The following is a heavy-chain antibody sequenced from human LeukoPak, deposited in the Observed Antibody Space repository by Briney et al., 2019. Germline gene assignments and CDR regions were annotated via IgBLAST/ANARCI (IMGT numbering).Heavy chain of an antibody. D-gene: IGHD3-3*01. Sequence: GGSLRLSCAASGFTLSSYWMHWVRQVPGEGLVWGSCINNDGSSTSYADSVKGRFTISRDNAKNTLFLQMNSLRAEDTAVYYCARGSGVVWFDPWGQGTLVTVSS. CDR3: ARGSGVVWFDP. J-gene: IGHJ5*02. CDR2: INNDGSST. V-gene: IGHV3-74*01. CDR1: GFTLSSYW.